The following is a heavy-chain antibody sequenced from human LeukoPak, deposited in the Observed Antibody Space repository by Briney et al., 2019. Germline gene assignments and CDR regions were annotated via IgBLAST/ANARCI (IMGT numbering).Heavy chain of an antibody. V-gene: IGHV4-59*01. D-gene: IGHD6-6*01. CDR2: IYYSGST. CDR3: ARRRQLVQGNYYYYYYMDV. J-gene: IGHJ6*03. Sequence: SETLSLTCTVSGGSISSYHWSWIRQPPGKGLEWIGYIYYSGSTNYNPSLKSRVTIPVDTSKNQFSLKLSSVTAADTAVYYCARRRQLVQGNYYYYYYMDVWGKGTTVTVSS. CDR1: GGSISSYH.